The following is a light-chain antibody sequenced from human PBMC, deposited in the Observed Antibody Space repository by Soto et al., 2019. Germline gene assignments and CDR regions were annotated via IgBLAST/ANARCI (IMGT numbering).Light chain of an antibody. V-gene: IGLV2-14*02. CDR3: CSLTTSHTYV. CDR2: HVT. Sequence: QSALTQPASVSGSPGQSITISCSGSISDVGSSGPVSWYQHHPGQVPKLMIYHVTYRPSGVSNRYSGSKSGNSASLTISGLQADDEADYYCCSLTTSHTYVFGSGTKVTVL. CDR1: ISDVGSSGP. J-gene: IGLJ1*01.